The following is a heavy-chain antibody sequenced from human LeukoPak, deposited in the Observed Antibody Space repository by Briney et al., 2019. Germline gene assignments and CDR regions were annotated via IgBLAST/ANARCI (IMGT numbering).Heavy chain of an antibody. CDR3: ARQGAVAGTGDAFDI. D-gene: IGHD6-19*01. CDR1: GCTFTSYY. J-gene: IGHJ3*02. CDR2: INPSGGST. V-gene: IGHV1-46*01. Sequence: GASVKVSCKASGCTFTSYYMHWVRQAPGQGLEWMGIINPSGGSTSYAQKFQGRVTMTRDMSTSTVYMELSSLRSEDTAVYYCARQGAVAGTGDAFDIWGQGTMVTVSS.